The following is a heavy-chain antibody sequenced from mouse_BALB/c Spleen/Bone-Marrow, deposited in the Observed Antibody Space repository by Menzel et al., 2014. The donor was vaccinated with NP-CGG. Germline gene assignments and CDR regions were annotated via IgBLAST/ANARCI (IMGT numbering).Heavy chain of an antibody. J-gene: IGHJ4*01. CDR2: IRYSGST. D-gene: IGHD1-1*01. CDR3: AIGSSPYYYGMDY. CDR1: DYSITSDYA. Sequence: EVKLMESGPGLVKPSQSLSLTCTVTDYSITSDYAWNWIRQFPGNKLEWMGYIRYSGSTSYNPSLKSRISITRDTSKNQFFLQLNSVTTEGTATYYCAIGSSPYYYGMDYWGQGTSVTVSS. V-gene: IGHV3-2*02.